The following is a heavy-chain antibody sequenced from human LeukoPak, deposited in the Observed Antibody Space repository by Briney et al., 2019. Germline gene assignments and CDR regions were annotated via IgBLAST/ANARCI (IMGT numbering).Heavy chain of an antibody. Sequence: SETLSLTCAVSGGSISSSNWWSWVRQPPGKGLEWIGEIYHSGSTNCNPSLKSRVTISVDKSKNQFSLKLSSVTAADTAVYYCARGAHYYGSGGFDYWGQGTLVTVSS. J-gene: IGHJ4*02. CDR1: GGSISSSNW. CDR3: ARGAHYYGSGGFDY. D-gene: IGHD3-10*01. V-gene: IGHV4-4*02. CDR2: IYHSGST.